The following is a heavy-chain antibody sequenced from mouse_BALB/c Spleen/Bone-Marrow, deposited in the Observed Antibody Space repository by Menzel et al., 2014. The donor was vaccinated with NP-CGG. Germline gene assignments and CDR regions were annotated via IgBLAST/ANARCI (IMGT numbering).Heavy chain of an antibody. CDR2: IDPETGGT. J-gene: IGHJ3*01. V-gene: IGHV1-15*01. D-gene: IGHD3-2*01. Sequence: QVQLQQSGAELVRPGASVTLSCKASGYTFTDYEMHWLKQTPVHGLEWIGAIDPETGGTAYNQKFKGRATLTTDKSSSTAYMELRSLTSEDSAVYYCARLDSSGYGAYRGRGTLVTVAA. CDR1: GYTFTDYE. CDR3: ARLDSSGYGAY.